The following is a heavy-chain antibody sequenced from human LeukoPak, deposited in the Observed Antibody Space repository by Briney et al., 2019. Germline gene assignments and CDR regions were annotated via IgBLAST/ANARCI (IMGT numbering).Heavy chain of an antibody. Sequence: GGSLRLSCAASGFTFSSYEMNWVRQAPGKGLEWVSYISSSGSTIYYADSVKGRFTISRDNAKNSLYLQMNSLRAEDTAVYYCARETVDCGGDCYDFWGQGTLVTVSS. CDR3: ARETVDCGGDCYDF. D-gene: IGHD2-21*02. CDR1: GFTFSSYE. V-gene: IGHV3-48*03. J-gene: IGHJ4*02. CDR2: ISSSGSTI.